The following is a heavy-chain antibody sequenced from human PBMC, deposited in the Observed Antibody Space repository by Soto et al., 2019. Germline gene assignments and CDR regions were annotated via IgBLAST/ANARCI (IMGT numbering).Heavy chain of an antibody. CDR1: GGSISSGGYY. V-gene: IGHV4-31*03. J-gene: IGHJ4*02. D-gene: IGHD4-17*01. Sequence: QVQLQESGPGLVKPSQTLSLTCTVTGGSISSGGYYWSWIRPHPGKGLEWIGHIYYSGSTYYHPSLKRRVTVSVKTPNMQFSLQVGSVTAADTAVYYCASFHMTTVTHRVDRWGQGTLVTVSS. CDR3: ASFHMTTVTHRVDR. CDR2: IYYSGST.